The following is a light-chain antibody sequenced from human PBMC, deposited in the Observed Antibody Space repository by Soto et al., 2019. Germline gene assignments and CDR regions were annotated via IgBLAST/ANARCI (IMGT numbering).Light chain of an antibody. CDR3: QQRSNWPPVT. V-gene: IGKV3-11*01. J-gene: IGKJ4*01. CDR1: QSVSSY. CDR2: DAS. Sequence: EIVLTQSPATLSLSPGERATLSCRASQSVSSYLAWYQQKPGQAPRLLIYDASNRATGIPARFSGSGSRTDFTLTISSLEPEDFAIYYCQQRSNWPPVTFGGGTKVEIK.